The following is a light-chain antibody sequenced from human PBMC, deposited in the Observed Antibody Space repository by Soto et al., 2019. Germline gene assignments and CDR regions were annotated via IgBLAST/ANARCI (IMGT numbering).Light chain of an antibody. Sequence: EIVLTQSPGTLSLSRGERATLSCRVSQTVTSSKLAWYQQRPGQAPRLLIYSASRRTTGIPDRCSGSGSGTDFTLTISRLEPEDFAVYYWHQYDTAPRTFGQGTKVEI. CDR1: QTVTSSK. CDR3: HQYDTAPRT. V-gene: IGKV3-20*01. CDR2: SAS. J-gene: IGKJ1*01.